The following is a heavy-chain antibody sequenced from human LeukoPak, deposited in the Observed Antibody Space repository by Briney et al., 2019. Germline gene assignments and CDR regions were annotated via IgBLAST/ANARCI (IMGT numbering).Heavy chain of an antibody. J-gene: IGHJ4*02. Sequence: TLSLTCTVSGGSISSGGYYWGWIRQPPGKGLEWIGYIYHSGSTYYNPSLKSRVTISVDRSKNQFSLKLSSVTAADTAVYYCARGGSPFCISPSCQGAFDSWGQGTLVTVSS. D-gene: IGHD2-2*01. CDR2: IYHSGST. V-gene: IGHV4-30-2*01. CDR1: GGSISSGGYY. CDR3: ARGGSPFCISPSCQGAFDS.